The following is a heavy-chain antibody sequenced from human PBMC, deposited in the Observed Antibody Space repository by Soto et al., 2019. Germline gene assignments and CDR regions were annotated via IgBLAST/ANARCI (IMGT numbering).Heavy chain of an antibody. V-gene: IGHV3-23*01. D-gene: IGHD3-10*01. J-gene: IGHJ6*02. CDR3: AKAFRPGNYPPYYYGMDV. Sequence: PGGSLRLSCAASGFTFSTYAMTWVRQAPGKGLEWVSIISSSGDGTYYVDSVKGRFTISRDNSRNTLYLQIHSLRVEDTAVYYCAKAFRPGNYPPYYYGMDVWGQGTTVTVSS. CDR1: GFTFSTYA. CDR2: ISSSGDGT.